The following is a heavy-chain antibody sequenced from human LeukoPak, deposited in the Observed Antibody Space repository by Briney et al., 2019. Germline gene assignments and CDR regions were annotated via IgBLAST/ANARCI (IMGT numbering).Heavy chain of an antibody. CDR2: IKEDGSEK. V-gene: IGHV3-7*01. CDR1: GFTFSSYW. D-gene: IGHD3-10*01. Sequence: GGSLRLSCAASGFTFSSYWMSWVRQAPGKGLEWVANIKEDGSEKYYVDSVKGRFTISRDNAKNSLYLQMNSLRAEDTAVYYCARGAGLLWFGELFDYWGQGTLVTVSS. CDR3: ARGAGLLWFGELFDY. J-gene: IGHJ4*02.